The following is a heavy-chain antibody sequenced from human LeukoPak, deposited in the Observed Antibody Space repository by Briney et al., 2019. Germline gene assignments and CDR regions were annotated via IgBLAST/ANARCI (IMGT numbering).Heavy chain of an antibody. CDR2: ISDVGTRT. D-gene: IGHD3-3*01. V-gene: IGHV3-74*01. J-gene: IGHJ4*02. Sequence: PGGSLRLSCAGSGFTFSNYWVHWVRQAPGKGLMWVARISDVGTRTDYADSVRGRFTITRDNAVNTIDLQMNSLTAEDTAVYYCVRSMSGRNDFWGQGTVVSVAS. CDR1: GFTFSNYW. CDR3: VRSMSGRNDF.